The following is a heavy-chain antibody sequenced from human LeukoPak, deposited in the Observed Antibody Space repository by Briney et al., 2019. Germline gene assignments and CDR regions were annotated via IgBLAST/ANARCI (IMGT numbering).Heavy chain of an antibody. D-gene: IGHD6-13*01. CDR1: GASITSYY. V-gene: IGHV4-59*08. CDR3: ARGKPDLAAAGSVSDY. CDR2: ISYSGST. J-gene: IGHJ4*02. Sequence: SETLSLTCTVSGASITSYYWSWIRQPPGKGLEWIGYISYSGSTKYNPSLKSRVTISVDTSKKQFSLKLSSVTAADTAVYYCARGKPDLAAAGSVSDYWGQGTLVTVSS.